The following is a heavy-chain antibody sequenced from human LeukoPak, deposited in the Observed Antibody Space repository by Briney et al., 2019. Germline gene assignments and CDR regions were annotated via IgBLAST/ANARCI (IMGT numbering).Heavy chain of an antibody. CDR2: IVPIFGTA. CDR3: AREVAVAGTVSYFYYYGMDV. V-gene: IGHV1-69*13. Sequence: SVKVSCKASGGTFSSYAISWVRQAPGQGLEWMGGIVPIFGTANYAQKFQGRVTITADESTSTAYMELSSLRSEDTAVYYCAREVAVAGTVSYFYYYGMDVWGQGTTVTVSS. D-gene: IGHD6-19*01. CDR1: GGTFSSYA. J-gene: IGHJ6*02.